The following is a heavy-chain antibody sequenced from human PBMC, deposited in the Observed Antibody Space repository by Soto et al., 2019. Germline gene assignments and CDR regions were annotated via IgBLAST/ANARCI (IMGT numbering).Heavy chain of an antibody. CDR2: ISYDGSEK. CDR1: RFTFNTYG. CDR3: AKSPNFYCSSPNCYKYYFDH. D-gene: IGHD2-2*02. J-gene: IGHJ4*02. Sequence: GGSLRLSCAASRFTFNTYGMHWVRQAPGKGLEWVAVISYDGSEKYYVDSVKGRFTISKDNSKNTLYLQMNSLRPEDTAVYYCAKSPNFYCSSPNCYKYYFDHWGQGTRVTVSS. V-gene: IGHV3-30*18.